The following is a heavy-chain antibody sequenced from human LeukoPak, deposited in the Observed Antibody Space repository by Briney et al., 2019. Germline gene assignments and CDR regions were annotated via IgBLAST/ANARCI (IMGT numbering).Heavy chain of an antibody. CDR3: ARDLSVAESQGVYYYGMDV. D-gene: IGHD2-15*01. CDR2: FNPNSGGT. CDR1: GYTFTGYY. Sequence: ASVKVSCKASGYTFTGYYTHWVRQAPGQGLEWMGWFNPNSGGTNYAQKFQGWVTMTRDTSISTAYMELSRLRSDDTAVYYCARDLSVAESQGVYYYGMDVWGQGTTVTVSS. J-gene: IGHJ6*02. V-gene: IGHV1-2*04.